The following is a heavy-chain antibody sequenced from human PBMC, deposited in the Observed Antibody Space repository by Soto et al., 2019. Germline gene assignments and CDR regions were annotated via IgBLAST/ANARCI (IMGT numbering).Heavy chain of an antibody. Sequence: QVQLVQSGAEVKKTGSSVKVSCKSSGGTFSSYAINWVRQAPGQGLEWMGGIIPLFGVPNYAQKFQGRVTITAGDSTTTAYMELSSLRAEDTAVYYCARAYSSGWSGDFDYWDQGILVTVSS. CDR3: ARAYSSGWSGDFDY. D-gene: IGHD6-19*01. CDR2: IIPLFGVP. V-gene: IGHV1-69*12. J-gene: IGHJ4*02. CDR1: GGTFSSYA.